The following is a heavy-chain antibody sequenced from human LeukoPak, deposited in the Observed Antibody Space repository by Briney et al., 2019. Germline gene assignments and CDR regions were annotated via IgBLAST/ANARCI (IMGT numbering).Heavy chain of an antibody. Sequence: SVKVSCKASGGTFSTYAISWVRQAPGQGLEWVGRIVPIPGTANYAQNFQGRVTITADRSTTTAYMELSSLRSEDTAVYYCARVPQGSSWPYYFDYWGQGTLVTVSS. D-gene: IGHD6-13*01. CDR1: GGTFSTYA. CDR3: ARVPQGSSWPYYFDY. V-gene: IGHV1-69*04. CDR2: IVPIPGTA. J-gene: IGHJ4*02.